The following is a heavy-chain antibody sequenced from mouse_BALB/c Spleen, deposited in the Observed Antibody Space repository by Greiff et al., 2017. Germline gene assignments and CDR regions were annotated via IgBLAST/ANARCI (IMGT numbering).Heavy chain of an antibody. CDR2: INPSSGYT. CDR1: GYTFTSYT. CDR3: AESCYYAMDY. Sequence: QVQLKESGADLARPGASVKMSCKASGYTFTSYTMHWVKQRPGQGLEWIGYINPSSGYTNYNQKFKDKATLTADKSSSTAYMQLSSLTSEDSAVYYCAESCYYAMDYWGQGTSVTVSS. J-gene: IGHJ4*01. V-gene: IGHV1-4*01.